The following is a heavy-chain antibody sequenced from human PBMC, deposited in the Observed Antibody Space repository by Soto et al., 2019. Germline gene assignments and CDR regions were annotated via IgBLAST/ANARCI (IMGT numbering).Heavy chain of an antibody. CDR2: IFYSGST. J-gene: IGHJ4*02. V-gene: IGHV4-31*03. CDR3: ARAPGAYFDY. Sequence: TLSLTCTVSGGSISCVGYYWSLVRQHPGKGLEWIGYIFYSGSTYYNPSLKSRVTISVDTSKNQFSLKLSSVTAADTAVYYCARAPGAYFDYWGQGTLVTVSS. CDR1: GGSISCVGYY.